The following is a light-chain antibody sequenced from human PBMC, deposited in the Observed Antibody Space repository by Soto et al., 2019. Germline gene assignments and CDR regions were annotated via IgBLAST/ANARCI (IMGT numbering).Light chain of an antibody. CDR1: QGIRKD. V-gene: IGKV1-6*01. J-gene: IGKJ3*01. Sequence: AIQMTQSPSSLSASVGDRVTITCRASQGIRKDLDWFQQKPGKAPKLLIYAASILQSGVPPRFRGSGSGTDFTLTISSLQPEDFATYYCLQNYCSPSTFGPGTKVDIK. CDR3: LQNYCSPST. CDR2: AAS.